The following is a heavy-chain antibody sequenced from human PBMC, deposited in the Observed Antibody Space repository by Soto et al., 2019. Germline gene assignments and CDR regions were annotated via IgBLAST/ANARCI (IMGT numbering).Heavy chain of an antibody. CDR2: IIPIFGTA. D-gene: IGHD3-10*01. CDR3: ARVSGVTMVRGTPPYFDY. V-gene: IGHV1-69*13. CDR1: GGTLSSYA. Sequence: GASLKVSCKASGGTLSSYALSWVRKAPGQGLEWMGGIIPIFGTANYAQKFQGRVTITADESTSTAYMELSSLRSEDTAVYYCARVSGVTMVRGTPPYFDYWGQGTLVTVSS. J-gene: IGHJ4*02.